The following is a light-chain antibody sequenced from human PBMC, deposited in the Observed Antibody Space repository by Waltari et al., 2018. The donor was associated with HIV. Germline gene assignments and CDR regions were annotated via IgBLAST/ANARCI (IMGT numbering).Light chain of an antibody. CDR2: WAS. V-gene: IGKV4-1*01. Sequence: DILMTQSPDSLTVSLGDRATIYCKSSQRLLNTSNNKNYLAWVRQKTGQPPDLLMYWASTRESGVPDRFSGSGSGTNFTLPIIRLQAEDVAVYYCHQYYGALYTFGRGTKLEI. J-gene: IGKJ2*01. CDR3: HQYYGALYT. CDR1: QRLLNTSNNKNY.